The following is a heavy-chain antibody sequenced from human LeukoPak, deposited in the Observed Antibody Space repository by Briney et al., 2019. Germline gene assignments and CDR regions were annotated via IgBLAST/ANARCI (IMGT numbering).Heavy chain of an antibody. CDR1: GFTFSSYV. V-gene: IGHV3-23*01. CDR2: IGVSGGDT. CDR3: AGLKGMDV. Sequence: GGSLRLSCAASGFTFSSYVMSWVRQAPGKGLEWVSSIGVSGGDTYYADSVKGRFTISRDNSKNTLHLQMNSLRAEDTAVYYCAGLKGMDVWGQGTTVTVSS. J-gene: IGHJ6*02.